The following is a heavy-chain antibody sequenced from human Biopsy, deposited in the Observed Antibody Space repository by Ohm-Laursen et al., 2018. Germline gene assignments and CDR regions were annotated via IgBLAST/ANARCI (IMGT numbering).Heavy chain of an antibody. V-gene: IGHV4-59*01. D-gene: IGHD3-3*01. Sequence: TLSLTCTVSGGSISSDCWSWIRQSPGKGLEWIGYISNRGSTNYNPSLRGRVTISVDTSKNQFSLKLSSVTAADTAVFFCARLYRLDDYWNDDPPDAFDVWGQGTMVTVSS. CDR3: ARLYRLDDYWNDDPPDAFDV. J-gene: IGHJ3*01. CDR2: ISNRGST. CDR1: GGSISSDC.